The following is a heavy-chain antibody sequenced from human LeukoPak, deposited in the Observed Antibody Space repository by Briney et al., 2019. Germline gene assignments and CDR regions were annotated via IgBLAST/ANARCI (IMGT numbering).Heavy chain of an antibody. Sequence: SETLSLTCTVSGGSISSYYWIWIRQPPGKGLEWIGYIYYSGSTNYNPSLKSRVTISVDTSKNQFSLKLSSVTAADTAVYYCARLPPFAAGTTFNDYWGQGTLVTVSS. D-gene: IGHD6-13*01. V-gene: IGHV4-59*08. CDR2: IYYSGST. CDR1: GGSISSYY. J-gene: IGHJ4*02. CDR3: ARLPPFAAGTTFNDY.